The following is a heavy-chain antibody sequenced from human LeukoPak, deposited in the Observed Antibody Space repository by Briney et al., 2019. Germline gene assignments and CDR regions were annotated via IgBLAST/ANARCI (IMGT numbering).Heavy chain of an antibody. J-gene: IGHJ4*02. V-gene: IGHV4-31*03. CDR1: GDSITSGGYY. Sequence: SQTLSLTCTVSGDSITSGGYYWSWIRQRPGKGLEWIGYIYKTGSTYYSPSLKSRVTMSVDTSRNQFSLKVNSVTAADTAVYYCARDVLRWGQGTLVTVSS. CDR2: IYKTGST. CDR3: ARDVLR.